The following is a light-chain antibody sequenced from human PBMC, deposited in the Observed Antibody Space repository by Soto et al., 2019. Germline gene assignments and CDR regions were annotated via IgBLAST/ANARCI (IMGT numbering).Light chain of an antibody. CDR1: QSVGTW. Sequence: DIQITQSPSTLSASVGGRVTITCRASQSVGTWVAWYQQKPGKAPKLLSYGACNLESGVPSRFSGSGSGREFTLSISILLPDVFATYFCQHYWRNTCSFGSGT. J-gene: IGKJ1*01. V-gene: IGKV1-5*01. CDR2: GAC. CDR3: QHYWRNTCS.